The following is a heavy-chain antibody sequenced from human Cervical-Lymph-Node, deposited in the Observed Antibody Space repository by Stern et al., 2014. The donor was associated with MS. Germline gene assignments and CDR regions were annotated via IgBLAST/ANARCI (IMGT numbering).Heavy chain of an antibody. V-gene: IGHV1-46*01. CDR2: INPSGGST. D-gene: IGHD6-19*01. CDR3: AREDGGWYVADY. Sequence: VQLVQSGAEVKKPGASVKVSCKASGYTFTSYYMHWVRQAPGQGLEWMGIINPSGGSTSYAQKFRGRVTMTRDTSTSTVYMELSSLRSEDTAVYYCAREDGGWYVADYWGQGTLVTVSS. J-gene: IGHJ4*02. CDR1: GYTFTSYY.